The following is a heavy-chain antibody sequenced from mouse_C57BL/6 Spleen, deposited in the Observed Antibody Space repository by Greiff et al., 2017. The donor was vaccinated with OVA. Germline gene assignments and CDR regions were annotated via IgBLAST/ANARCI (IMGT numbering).Heavy chain of an antibody. CDR2: IRSKSNNYAT. CDR3: VRQGYWYFDV. V-gene: IGHV10-1*01. CDR1: GFSFNTYA. J-gene: IGHJ1*03. Sequence: DVHLVESGGGLVQPKGSLKLSCAASGFSFNTYAMNWVRQAPGKGLEWVARIRSKSNNYATYYADSVKDRFTISRDDSESMLYLQMNNLKTEDTAMYYCVRQGYWYFDVWGTGTTVTVSS.